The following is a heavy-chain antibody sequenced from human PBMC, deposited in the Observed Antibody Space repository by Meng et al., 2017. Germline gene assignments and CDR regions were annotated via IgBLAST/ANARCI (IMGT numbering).Heavy chain of an antibody. CDR2: IYYSGST. CDR3: AKRIAVAGGGDAFDI. CDR1: GGSISSYY. D-gene: IGHD6-19*01. V-gene: IGHV4-59*01. J-gene: IGHJ3*02. Sequence: LSCTVSGGSISSYYWSWIRQPPGKGLEWIGYIYYSGSTNYNPSLKSRVTISVDTSKNQFSLKLSSVTAADTAVYYCAKRIAVAGGGDAFDIWGQGTMVTVSS.